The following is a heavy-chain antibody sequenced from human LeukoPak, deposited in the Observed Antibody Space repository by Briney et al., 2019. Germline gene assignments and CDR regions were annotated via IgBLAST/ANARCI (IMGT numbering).Heavy chain of an antibody. D-gene: IGHD1-14*01. J-gene: IGHJ4*02. CDR1: GGSISSYY. Sequence: SETLSLTCTVSGGSISSYYWSWIRQPPGKGLEWIGYIHYSGSTDSNPSLKSRVTISVDTSKNQFSLNLSSVTAADTAVYYCASAPTMTTLDYWGQGTLVTVSS. V-gene: IGHV4-59*01. CDR2: IHYSGST. CDR3: ASAPTMTTLDY.